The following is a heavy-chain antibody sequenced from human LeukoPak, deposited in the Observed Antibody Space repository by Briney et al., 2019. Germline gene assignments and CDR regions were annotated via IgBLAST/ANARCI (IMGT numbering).Heavy chain of an antibody. CDR1: GYTFTGYY. Sequence: ASVKVSCKASGYTFTGYYMHWVRQAPGQGLEWMGWINPNSGGTNYAQKFQGRVTMTRDTSISTAYMELSRLRSDDTAVYYCARGRPLLGNQPNYHFDYWGQGTLVTVSS. CDR3: ARGRPLLGNQPNYHFDY. D-gene: IGHD1-14*01. V-gene: IGHV1-2*02. J-gene: IGHJ4*02. CDR2: INPNSGGT.